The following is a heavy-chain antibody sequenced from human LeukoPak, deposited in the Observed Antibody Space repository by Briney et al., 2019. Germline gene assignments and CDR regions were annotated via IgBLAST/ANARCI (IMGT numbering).Heavy chain of an antibody. V-gene: IGHV4-39*07. CDR3: ARDTTVTIPLFDY. CDR2: IYYSGST. Sequence: PSETLSLTCTVSGGSISSSSYYWGWIRQPPGKGLEWIGSIYYSGSTYYNPSLKSRVTISADTSKNQFSLKLSSVTAADTAVYYCARDTTVTIPLFDYWGQGTLVTVSS. D-gene: IGHD4-17*01. CDR1: GGSISSSSYY. J-gene: IGHJ4*02.